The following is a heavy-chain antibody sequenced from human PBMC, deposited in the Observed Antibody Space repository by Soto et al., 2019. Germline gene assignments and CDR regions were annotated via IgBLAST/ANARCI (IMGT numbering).Heavy chain of an antibody. CDR1: GFTFSNYN. V-gene: IGHV3-21*01. CDR3: AREGALKPFSS. CDR2: ISGTGVYI. Sequence: GGSLRLSCVASGFTFSNYNMNWVRQAPGKGLEWVSHISGTGVYIHYADAVKGRFTISRDNAKSSEYLQMNSLRAEDTAVYYCAREGALKPFSSWGQGALVTVSS. J-gene: IGHJ5*02.